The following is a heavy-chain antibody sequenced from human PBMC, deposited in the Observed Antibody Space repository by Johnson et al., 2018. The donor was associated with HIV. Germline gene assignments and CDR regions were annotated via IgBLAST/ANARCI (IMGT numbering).Heavy chain of an antibody. CDR3: AGGRPRWEPLWGGAFDF. Sequence: QVQLVESGGGVVQPGRSLRLSCAASGFTFSSYAMHWVRQAPGKGLEWVAVISYDGSNKYYADSVKGRFTISRDNSKNTLYLQMNSLRAEDTAVYYCAGGRPRWEPLWGGAFDFWGQGTMVTVSS. V-gene: IGHV3-30*04. J-gene: IGHJ3*01. CDR2: ISYDGSNK. CDR1: GFTFSSYA. D-gene: IGHD1-26*01.